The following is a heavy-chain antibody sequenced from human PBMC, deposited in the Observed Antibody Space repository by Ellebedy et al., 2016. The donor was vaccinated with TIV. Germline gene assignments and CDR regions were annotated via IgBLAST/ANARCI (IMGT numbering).Heavy chain of an antibody. Sequence: PAGSLRLSCAASGFTSSHYRMSWVRQAPGKGLEWVANIKQDGSEKYYVDSVKCRFTISRDNAKNSLYLQMKSLRAEDTAVYYCVRGQSSGVGAPYWGQGTRVTVSS. J-gene: IGHJ4*02. V-gene: IGHV3-7*01. CDR2: IKQDGSEK. CDR1: GFTSSHYR. D-gene: IGHD1-26*01. CDR3: VRGQSSGVGAPY.